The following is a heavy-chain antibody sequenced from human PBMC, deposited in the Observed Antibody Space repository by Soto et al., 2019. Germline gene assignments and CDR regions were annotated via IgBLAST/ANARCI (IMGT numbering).Heavy chain of an antibody. D-gene: IGHD3-10*01. CDR3: VREIWFGEPNAYMIAV. J-gene: IGHJ6*02. Sequence: EVQLVESGGGFVQPGGSLRLSCTASGFTFSTYWMHWVRQAPGKGLEWVSRVNGGGSRTTYADSVKGRFTISRDNAQNTLYLDMNSLRADDTSMYYCVREIWFGEPNAYMIAVWGQGTTVTVSS. V-gene: IGHV3-74*03. CDR2: VNGGGSRT. CDR1: GFTFSTYW.